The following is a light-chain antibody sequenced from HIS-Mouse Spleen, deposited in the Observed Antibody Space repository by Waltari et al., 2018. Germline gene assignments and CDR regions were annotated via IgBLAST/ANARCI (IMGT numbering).Light chain of an antibody. CDR1: QSVSSN. CDR2: GAS. V-gene: IGKV3-15*01. Sequence: IFMTQSPATLPVSPGEGATLPCRASQSVSSNVAWYKQKPGQAPRLLSYGASTRATGIPARFSGSGSGTEFTLTISSMQSEDFAVYYCQQYNNWPRTFGQGTKVEIK. J-gene: IGKJ1*01. CDR3: QQYNNWPRT.